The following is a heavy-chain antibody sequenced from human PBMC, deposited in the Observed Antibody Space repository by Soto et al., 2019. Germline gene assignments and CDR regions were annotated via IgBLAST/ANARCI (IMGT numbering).Heavy chain of an antibody. D-gene: IGHD4-17*01. J-gene: IGHJ6*02. V-gene: IGHV3-23*01. CDR1: GFTFNHYA. CDR2: VSGRGGST. CDR3: AKDSTVTTSLYFYYYGFDV. Sequence: RWSLRLSCAASGFTFNHYAMSWFRQAPGKGLEWVSAVSGRGGSTKYADSVKGRFIISRDNSNSTLYLQMDSLRGEDTAVYYCAKDSTVTTSLYFYYYGFDVWGQGTTVTVSS.